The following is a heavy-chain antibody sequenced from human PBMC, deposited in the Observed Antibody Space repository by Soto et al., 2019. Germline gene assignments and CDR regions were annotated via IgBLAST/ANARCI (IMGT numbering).Heavy chain of an antibody. CDR3: AKKHFFCQAEDGIRDCSTVSAFLLNRSSDL. V-gene: IGHV3-30*18. J-gene: IGHJ2*01. D-gene: IGHD3-3*02. CDR2: ISYDGRHK. Sequence: GKGLEWLAVISYDGRHKYYADSVKGRFTISRDNSKNTLYLQMKSLRAEDTAVYYCAKKHFFCQAEDGIRDCSTVSAFLLNRSSDL.